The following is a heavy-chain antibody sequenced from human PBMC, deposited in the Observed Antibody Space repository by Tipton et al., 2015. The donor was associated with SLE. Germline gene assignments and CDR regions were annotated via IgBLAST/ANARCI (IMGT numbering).Heavy chain of an antibody. V-gene: IGHV4-38-2*01. D-gene: IGHD3-22*01. CDR3: ASAVVVNNDWYFDL. CDR1: GYSISSGYY. J-gene: IGHJ2*01. CDR2: IYHSGST. Sequence: LRLSCAVSGYSISSGYYWGWIRQPPGKGLERIGSIYHSGSTYYNPSLKSRVTISVDTSKNQFSLKLSSVTAADTAVYYCASAVVVNNDWYFDLWGRGTLVTVSS.